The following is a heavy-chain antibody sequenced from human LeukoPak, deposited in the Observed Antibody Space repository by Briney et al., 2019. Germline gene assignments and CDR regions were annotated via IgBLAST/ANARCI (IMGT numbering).Heavy chain of an antibody. Sequence: SQTLSLTCIVSGGSIRSVDYFWTWIRQHPGKGLEWIGNIYYSGSTNYNPSLKSRVTISVDTSKNQFSLKLSSVTAADTAVYYCARGGWSLDLWGQGTLVTVSS. CDR2: IYYSGST. V-gene: IGHV4-31*03. CDR3: ARGGWSLDL. D-gene: IGHD3-16*01. CDR1: GGSIRSVDYF. J-gene: IGHJ5*02.